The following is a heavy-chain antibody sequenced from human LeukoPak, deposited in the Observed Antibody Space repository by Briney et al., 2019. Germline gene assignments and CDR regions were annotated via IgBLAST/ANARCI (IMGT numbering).Heavy chain of an antibody. J-gene: IGHJ4*02. CDR3: ARLIYSGYDRDY. CDR2: VNPNSGGT. D-gene: IGHD5-12*01. Sequence: GASVKVSCKASGYTFTGYYMHWVRQAPGQGLEWMGRVNPNSGGTNYAQKFQGRVTMTRDTSISTAYMELSRLRSDDTAVYYCARLIYSGYDRDYWGQGTLVTVSS. CDR1: GYTFTGYY. V-gene: IGHV1-2*06.